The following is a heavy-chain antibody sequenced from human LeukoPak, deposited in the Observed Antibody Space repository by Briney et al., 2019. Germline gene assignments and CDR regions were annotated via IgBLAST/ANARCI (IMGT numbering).Heavy chain of an antibody. CDR3: AMGIAARGVDY. V-gene: IGHV3-7*01. J-gene: IGHJ4*02. Sequence: GGSLRLSCAASGFTFSSYWMSWVRQAPGKGLEWVANIKQDGSEKYYVDSVKGRFTISRDNAKNSLYLHMNSLGAEDTAVYYCAMGIAARGVDYWGQGTLVTVSS. CDR1: GFTFSSYW. CDR2: IKQDGSEK. D-gene: IGHD6-6*01.